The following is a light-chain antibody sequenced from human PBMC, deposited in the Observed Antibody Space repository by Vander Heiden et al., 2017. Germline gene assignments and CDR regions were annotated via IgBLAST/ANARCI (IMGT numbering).Light chain of an antibody. V-gene: IGKV2-28*01. J-gene: IGKJ4*01. CDR2: LGS. Sequence: VMTQSPLALPVAPGEPASISCRLSQSVLQSDGDNYVDWYLQKPGQSPQRLIDLGSNRASGVPDRCSGSGSGTDLTLKISRVEAEDVGVYDCMQALQAPLTFGGGTKVEI. CDR3: MQALQAPLT. CDR1: QSVLQSDGDNY.